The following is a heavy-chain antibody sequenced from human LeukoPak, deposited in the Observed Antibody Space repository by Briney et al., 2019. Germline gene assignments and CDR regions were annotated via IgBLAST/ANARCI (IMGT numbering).Heavy chain of an antibody. D-gene: IGHD3-10*01. CDR2: IYRGGTT. Sequence: SETLSLTCTVSGDSMRNYYWAWIRQSAGKGLEWIGRIYRGGTTNYSPSLHSRVTMSIDTSQNYFSLKLTSVTAADTAVHYCARESTRYGSGNYNWFDRWGQGTLVTVSS. J-gene: IGHJ5*02. V-gene: IGHV4-4*07. CDR1: GDSMRNYY. CDR3: ARESTRYGSGNYNWFDR.